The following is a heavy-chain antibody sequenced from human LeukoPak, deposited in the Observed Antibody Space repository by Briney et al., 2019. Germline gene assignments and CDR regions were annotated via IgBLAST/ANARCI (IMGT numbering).Heavy chain of an antibody. Sequence: GGSLRLSCVVSGVSLSSHGMHWVRQAPGKRLEWLTFTWSDGRSEYYADSVKGRFSVPRDNSKNTVYLQIDSLRVEDTVVYYCARDRGNDYFDSWGQGTLVTVSS. J-gene: IGHJ4*02. V-gene: IGHV3-33*01. CDR3: ARDRGNDYFDS. CDR1: GVSLSSHG. CDR2: TWSDGRSE.